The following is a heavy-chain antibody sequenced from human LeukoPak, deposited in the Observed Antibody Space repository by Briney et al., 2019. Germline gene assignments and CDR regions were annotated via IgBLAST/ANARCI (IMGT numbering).Heavy chain of an antibody. CDR2: IDYSGST. CDR1: GGSISSSSYY. V-gene: IGHV4-39*01. J-gene: IGHJ3*02. CDR3: ARRGVVVPAAMHDAFDI. Sequence: SETLSLTCTVSGGSISSSSYYWGWIRQPPGKGLEWTGRIDYSGSTYYNPSLKSRVTISVDTSKNQFSLKLSSVTAADTAVYYCARRGVVVPAAMHDAFDIWGQGTMVTVSS. D-gene: IGHD2-2*01.